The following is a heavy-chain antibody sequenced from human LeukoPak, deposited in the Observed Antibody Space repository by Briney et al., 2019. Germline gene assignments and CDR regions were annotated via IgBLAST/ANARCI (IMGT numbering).Heavy chain of an antibody. CDR3: ATLTAGSGGVGDY. J-gene: IGHJ4*02. V-gene: IGHV4-59*12. D-gene: IGHD5-18*01. Sequence: SETLSLTCTVSGGSISNYYWSWIRQPPGKGLEWIGYVYYSGSTNYNPSLKSRVTISVDTSKNQFSLKLSSVTAADTAVYYCATLTAGSGGVGDYWGQGTLVTVSS. CDR1: GGSISNYY. CDR2: VYYSGST.